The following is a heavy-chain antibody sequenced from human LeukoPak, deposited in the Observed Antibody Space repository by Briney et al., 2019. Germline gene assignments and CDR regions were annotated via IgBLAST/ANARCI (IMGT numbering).Heavy chain of an antibody. CDR3: AGRATYYYYYGMDV. CDR1: GGSISSYY. J-gene: IGHJ6*02. Sequence: SETMSLTSTVAGGSISSYYWSWIRQPAGEGLEWIGRIYTSGSTNYNPSLKSRVTMSVDTSKNQFSLKLSSVTAADTAVYYCAGRATYYYYYGMDVWGQGTTVTVSS. CDR2: IYTSGST. V-gene: IGHV4-4*07.